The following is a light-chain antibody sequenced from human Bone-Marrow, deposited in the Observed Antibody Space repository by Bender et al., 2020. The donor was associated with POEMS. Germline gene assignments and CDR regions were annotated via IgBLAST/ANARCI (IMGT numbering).Light chain of an antibody. CDR2: AVK. CDR3: SSYAGTSTHVV. Sequence: QSALTQPASVSGSPGQSITISCSGSSSDVGSYNLVSWYQQHPGKAPKLLIYAVKSRPSGVSDRFSGSKSGNTASLTISGLQAEDEADYYCSSYAGTSTHVVFGGGTKLTVL. V-gene: IGLV2-23*02. CDR1: SSDVGSYNL. J-gene: IGLJ2*01.